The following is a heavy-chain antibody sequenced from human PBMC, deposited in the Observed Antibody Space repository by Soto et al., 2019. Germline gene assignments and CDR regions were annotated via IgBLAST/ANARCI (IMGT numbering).Heavy chain of an antibody. CDR2: IYPGDSDT. J-gene: IGHJ6*02. V-gene: IGHV5-51*01. D-gene: IGHD4-4*01. CDR1: GYSFTSYW. Sequence: PGESLKISCKGSGYSFTSYWIGWVRQMPGKGLEWMGIIYPGDSDTRYSPSFQGQVTISADKSISTAYLQWSSLKASDTAMYYCARTYSGTVTRYGMAVWGQGTTVTVSS. CDR3: ARTYSGTVTRYGMAV.